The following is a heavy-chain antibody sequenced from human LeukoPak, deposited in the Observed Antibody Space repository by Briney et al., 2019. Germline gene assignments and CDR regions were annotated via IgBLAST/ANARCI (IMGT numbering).Heavy chain of an antibody. CDR3: ARGIYYDFWSGYYNY. D-gene: IGHD3-3*01. V-gene: IGHV4-39*07. J-gene: IGHJ4*02. CDR2: INHSGST. Sequence: NPSETLSLTCTVSGGSISSSSYYWSWIRQPPGKGLGWIGEINHSGSTNYNPSLKSRVTISVDTSKNQFSLKLSSVTAADTAVYYCARGIYYDFWSGYYNYWGQGTLVTVSS. CDR1: GGSISSSSYY.